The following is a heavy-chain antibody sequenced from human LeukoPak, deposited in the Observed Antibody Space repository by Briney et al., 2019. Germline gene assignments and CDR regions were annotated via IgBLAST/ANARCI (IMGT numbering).Heavy chain of an antibody. CDR1: GYTFTSYG. Sequence: GASVKVSCKASGYTFTSYGISWVRQAPGQGLEWMGWISAYNGNTNSVQKLQGRVTMTTDTSTSTAYVELRSLRSDDTAVYYCARDGGNSEYAFDIWGQGTLVTVSS. V-gene: IGHV1-18*01. D-gene: IGHD4-23*01. J-gene: IGHJ3*02. CDR3: ARDGGNSEYAFDI. CDR2: ISAYNGNT.